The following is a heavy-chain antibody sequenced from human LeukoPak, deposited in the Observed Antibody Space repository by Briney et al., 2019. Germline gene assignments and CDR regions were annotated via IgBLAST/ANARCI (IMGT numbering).Heavy chain of an antibody. V-gene: IGHV3-30*18. CDR1: GFTFSSYG. J-gene: IGHJ6*02. CDR2: ISYDGSNK. CDR3: AKDRGGATVTTLYSGMDV. Sequence: GGSLRLSCAASGFTFSSYGMHWVRQAPGKGLEWVAVISYDGSNKYYADSVKGRFTISRDNSKNTLYLQMNSLRAEDTAVYYCAKDRGGATVTTLYSGMDVWGHGTTVTVSS. D-gene: IGHD4-17*01.